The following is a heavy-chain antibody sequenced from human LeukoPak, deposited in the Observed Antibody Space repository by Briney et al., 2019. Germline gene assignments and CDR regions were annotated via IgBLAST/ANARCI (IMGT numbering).Heavy chain of an antibody. CDR1: GFTFSSYG. Sequence: GGSLRLSCAASGFTFSSYGMHWVRQAPGKGLEWEAFIRYDGSNKYYADSVKGRFTISRDNSKNTLYLQMNSLRAEDTAVYYCAKGGARGALWDTFDYWGQGTLVTVSS. D-gene: IGHD3-10*01. CDR2: IRYDGSNK. CDR3: AKGGARGALWDTFDY. V-gene: IGHV3-30*02. J-gene: IGHJ4*02.